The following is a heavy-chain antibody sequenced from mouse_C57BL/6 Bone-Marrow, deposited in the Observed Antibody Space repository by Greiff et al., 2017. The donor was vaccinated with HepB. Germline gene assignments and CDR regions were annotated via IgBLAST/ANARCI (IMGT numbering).Heavy chain of an antibody. V-gene: IGHV1-50*01. CDR2: IDPSDSYT. Sequence: QVQLQQPGAELVKPGASVKLSCKASGYTFTSYWMQWVKQRPGQGLEWIGEIDPSDSYTTYNHKFKGKATLTVDTSSTTAYMQLSSLTSEDSAVYYCAREVYSNPFAYWGQGTLVTVSA. CDR1: GYTFTSYW. CDR3: AREVYSNPFAY. J-gene: IGHJ3*01. D-gene: IGHD2-5*01.